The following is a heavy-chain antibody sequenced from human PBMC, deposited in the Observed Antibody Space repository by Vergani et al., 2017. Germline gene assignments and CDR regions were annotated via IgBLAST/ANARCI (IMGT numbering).Heavy chain of an antibody. J-gene: IGHJ6*03. Sequence: QVQLVESGGGVVQPGRSLRLSCAASGFTFSSYGMHWVRQAPGKGLEWVAVIWYDGSNKYYADSVKGRFTISRDNSKNTLYLQMNSLRAEDTAVYYCARGNDYYYYMDVWGKGTTVTVSS. CDR2: IWYDGSNK. V-gene: IGHV3-33*01. CDR1: GFTFSSYG. CDR3: ARGNDYYYYMDV.